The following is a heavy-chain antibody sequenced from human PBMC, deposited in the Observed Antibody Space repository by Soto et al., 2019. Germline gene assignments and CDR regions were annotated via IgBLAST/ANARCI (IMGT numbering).Heavy chain of an antibody. Sequence: SETLSLTCTVSGGSISSGGYYWSWIRQHPGKGLEWIGYIYYSGSTYYNPSLKSRVTISVDTSKNQFSLKLSSVTAADTAVYYCARPKNPYYYDSSGGDYWGQGTLVTVSS. CDR3: ARPKNPYYYDSSGGDY. J-gene: IGHJ4*02. D-gene: IGHD3-22*01. CDR1: GGSISSGGYY. CDR2: IYYSGST. V-gene: IGHV4-39*01.